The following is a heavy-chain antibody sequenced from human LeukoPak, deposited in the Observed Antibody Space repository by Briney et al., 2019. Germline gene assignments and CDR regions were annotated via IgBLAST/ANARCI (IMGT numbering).Heavy chain of an antibody. CDR3: ARGYCSGGSCYSGYYYYYMDV. Sequence: PSETLSLTCTVSGDSISSSTYYWGWIRQPPGKGLEWIGSIYYSGSTYYNPSLKSRVTISVDTSKNQFSLKLSSVTAADTAVYYCARGYCSGGSCYSGYYYYYMDVWGKGTTVTVSS. D-gene: IGHD2-15*01. CDR1: GDSISSSTYY. V-gene: IGHV4-39*07. J-gene: IGHJ6*03. CDR2: IYYSGST.